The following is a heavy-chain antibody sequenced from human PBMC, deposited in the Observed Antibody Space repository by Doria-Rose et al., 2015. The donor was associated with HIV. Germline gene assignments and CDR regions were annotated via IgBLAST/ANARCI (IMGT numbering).Heavy chain of an antibody. Sequence: SGPVLVKPTEILTLTCTVSGVSLSSPGMGVSWIRQPPGKALEWLANIFSDDERSYKTSLKSRLTISRGTSKSQVVLTMTDMDPVDTATYYCARIKSSRWYHKYYFGFWGQGTLVIVSA. CDR3: ARIKSSRWYHKYYFGF. V-gene: IGHV2-26*01. J-gene: IGHJ4*02. CDR1: GVSLSSPGMG. D-gene: IGHD6-13*01. CDR2: IFSDDER.